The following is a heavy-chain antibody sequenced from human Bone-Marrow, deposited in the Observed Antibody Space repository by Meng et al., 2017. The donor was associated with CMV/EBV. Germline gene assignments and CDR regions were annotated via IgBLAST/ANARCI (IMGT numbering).Heavy chain of an antibody. Sequence: GESLKISCEASGFTFSSYWMHWVRQAPGKGLVWVSRINSDGSSTSYADSVKGRFTISRDNAKNTLYLQMNSLRAEDTAVYYCWRDIVVVPAATQQLVGGDYYYYGMDVWGQGTMVTVSS. D-gene: IGHD2-2*01. CDR2: INSDGSST. CDR3: WRDIVVVPAATQQLVGGDYYYYGMDV. J-gene: IGHJ6*02. V-gene: IGHV3-74*01. CDR1: GFTFSSYW.